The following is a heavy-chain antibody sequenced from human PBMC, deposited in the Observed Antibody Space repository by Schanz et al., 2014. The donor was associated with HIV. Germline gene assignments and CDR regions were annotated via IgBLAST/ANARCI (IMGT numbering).Heavy chain of an antibody. V-gene: IGHV3-33*01. CDR1: GFPFSYYG. D-gene: IGHD4-17*01. Sequence: QVQLVESGGGVVQPGRSLRLSCAVSGFPFSYYGMHWVRQAPGKGLEWVAVIWYDGSNKYYADSVKGRFTISRDNSKNTLYLQMNSLRAEDTALYYCARGGTTDYLDNWGQGTLVTVSS. J-gene: IGHJ4*02. CDR2: IWYDGSNK. CDR3: ARGGTTDYLDN.